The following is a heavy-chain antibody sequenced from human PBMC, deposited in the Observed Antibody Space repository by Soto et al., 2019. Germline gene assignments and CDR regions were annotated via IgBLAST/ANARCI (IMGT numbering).Heavy chain of an antibody. CDR3: ARDMAGAYKGLDY. CDR2: ITPGTGAT. J-gene: IGHJ4*02. CDR1: GYTFNTYT. D-gene: IGHD6-19*01. V-gene: IGHV1-3*01. Sequence: QVQLVQSGAEVKRPGASVKVSCKGLGYTFNTYTLHWVRQAPGQGLEWMGWITPGTGATKYSGKFQGRVSSTRDTSASTANMELSSLGSDDTAVYYCARDMAGAYKGLDYWGQGTLVTVSS.